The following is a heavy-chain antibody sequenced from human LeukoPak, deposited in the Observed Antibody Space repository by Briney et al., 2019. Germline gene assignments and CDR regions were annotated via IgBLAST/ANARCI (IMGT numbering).Heavy chain of an antibody. Sequence: GGSLRLSCAASGFTFSSCELSWVRQAPAKGLEWVSYISSSGSIMYYADSVKGRFTISRDNAKNTLYLQMNNLRAEDTAVYYCARVEDCSGGACSFFWGQGTLVTVSS. V-gene: IGHV3-48*03. J-gene: IGHJ4*02. CDR2: ISSSGSIM. D-gene: IGHD2-15*01. CDR1: GFTFSSCE. CDR3: ARVEDCSGGACSFF.